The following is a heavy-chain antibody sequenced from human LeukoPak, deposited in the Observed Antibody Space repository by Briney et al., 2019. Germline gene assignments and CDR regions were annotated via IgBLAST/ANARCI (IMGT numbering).Heavy chain of an antibody. V-gene: IGHV3-30-3*01. CDR2: ISYDANTK. CDR1: GFTFSTYA. CDR3: ARDPSQGDS. J-gene: IGHJ4*02. Sequence: GGSLRLSCAASGFTFSTYAMHWVRQAPGKGLEWVAVISYDANTKYYADSVKGRFTISRDNSKNTLYLQMNNLRAEDTAVYYCARDPSQGDSWGQGTLVTVSS.